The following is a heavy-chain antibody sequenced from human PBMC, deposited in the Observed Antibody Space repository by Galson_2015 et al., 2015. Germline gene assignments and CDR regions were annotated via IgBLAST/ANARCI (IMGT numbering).Heavy chain of an antibody. Sequence: SVKVSCKASGGPFSNYCFNWVRQAPGQGLEWMGRIIPILDIANYAPKFQGRVTITADKSTNTAYMELSSLTSEDTAVYYCAKDNIPATAMAPAAYWGQGTLVTVSS. CDR3: AKDNIPATAMAPAAY. V-gene: IGHV1-69*04. CDR1: GGPFSNYC. D-gene: IGHD2-2*01. J-gene: IGHJ4*02. CDR2: IIPILDIA.